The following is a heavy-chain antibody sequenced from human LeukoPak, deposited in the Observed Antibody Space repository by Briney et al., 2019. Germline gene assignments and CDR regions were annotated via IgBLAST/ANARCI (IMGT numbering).Heavy chain of an antibody. Sequence: SVKVSCKASGGTFSSYAISWVRQAPGQGLEWMGRIIPILGIANYAQKFQGRVTITADKSTSTAYMEPSSLRSEDTAVYYCARALRAYYYYGMDVWGQGTTVTVSS. V-gene: IGHV1-69*04. D-gene: IGHD3-16*01. J-gene: IGHJ6*02. CDR1: GGTFSSYA. CDR3: ARALRAYYYYGMDV. CDR2: IIPILGIA.